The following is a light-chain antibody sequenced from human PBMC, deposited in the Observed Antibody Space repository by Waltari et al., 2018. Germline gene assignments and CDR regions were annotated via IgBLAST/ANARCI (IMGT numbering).Light chain of an antibody. CDR2: GDY. J-gene: IGKJ1*01. CDR1: QSVLYRSTNKNY. V-gene: IGKV4-1*01. Sequence: DIVMTQSPDSLAVSLGERATINFRSSQSVLYRSTNKNYLTWYQQKPGPTPKLLIYGDYTRESGVPDRVSGSGSGTDFTLTISSLQAEDVEVYSCQQYYRIPPTFGQWTNVEI. CDR3: QQYYRIPPT.